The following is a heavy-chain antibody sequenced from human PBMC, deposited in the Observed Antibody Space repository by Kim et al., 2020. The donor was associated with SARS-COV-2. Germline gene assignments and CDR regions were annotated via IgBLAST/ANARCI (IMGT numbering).Heavy chain of an antibody. V-gene: IGHV3-48*03. CDR2: I. CDR3: ARGPNYSPFDY. D-gene: IGHD4-4*01. Sequence: IYNADPVRGRFTISRDNDKNSLFLKMNSLRAEDTAVYYCARGPNYSPFDYWGQGTLVTVSS. J-gene: IGHJ4*02.